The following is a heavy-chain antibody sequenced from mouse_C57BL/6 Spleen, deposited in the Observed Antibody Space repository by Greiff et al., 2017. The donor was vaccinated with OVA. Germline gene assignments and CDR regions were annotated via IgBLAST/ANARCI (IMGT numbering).Heavy chain of an antibody. J-gene: IGHJ2*01. CDR3: ARSAQVPDY. CDR1: GYTFTSYW. Sequence: QVQLQQSGAELVKPGASVKLSCKASGYTFTSYWMQWVKQRPGQGLEWIGEIDPSDSYTNYNQKFKGKATLTVDTSSSTAYMQLSSLTSEDSAVYYCARSAQVPDYWGQGTTLTVSS. V-gene: IGHV1-50*01. CDR2: IDPSDSYT. D-gene: IGHD3-2*02.